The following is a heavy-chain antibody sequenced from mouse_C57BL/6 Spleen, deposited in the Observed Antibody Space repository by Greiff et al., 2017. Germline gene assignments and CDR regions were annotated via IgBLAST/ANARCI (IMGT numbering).Heavy chain of an antibody. CDR2: IDPNSGGT. J-gene: IGHJ2*01. Sequence: QVQLQQPGAELVKPGASVKLSCKASGYTFTSYWMHWVKQRPGRGLEWIGMIDPNSGGTKYNEKFKSKATLTVDKSSSTASMQLSSLTSEDSAVYDCARYSSATYYFDYWGQGTTLTVSS. D-gene: IGHD1-1*01. V-gene: IGHV1-72*01. CDR3: ARYSSATYYFDY. CDR1: GYTFTSYW.